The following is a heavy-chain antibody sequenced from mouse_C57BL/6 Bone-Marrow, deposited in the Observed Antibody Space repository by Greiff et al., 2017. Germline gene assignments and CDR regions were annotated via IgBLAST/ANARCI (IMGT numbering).Heavy chain of an antibody. Sequence: EVKLMESGGDLVKPGGSLKLSCAASGFTFRSYGMSWVRQTPDTRLEWVATISSGGSYTYYPDSVKGRFTISIDNAKNTLYLQMSRLKSEDTAMYYCARQSGSYYNNYFDVWGTGTTVTVSA. J-gene: IGHJ1*03. CDR1: GFTFRSYG. CDR2: ISSGGSYT. D-gene: IGHD2-5*01. V-gene: IGHV5-6*01. CDR3: ARQSGSYYNNYFDV.